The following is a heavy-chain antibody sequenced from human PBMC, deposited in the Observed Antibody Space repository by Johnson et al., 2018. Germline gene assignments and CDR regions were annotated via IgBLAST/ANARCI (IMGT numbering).Heavy chain of an antibody. CDR3: ARARMGYYYGSGSPDAFDI. D-gene: IGHD3-10*01. CDR1: GFTFSDHY. J-gene: IGHJ3*02. Sequence: EVQLVESGGGLVQPGGSLRLSCAASGFTFSDHYMDWVRQAPGKGLEWVGRTRNKANSYTTEYAASVKGRFTISRDDSKNSLYLQMNSLRAGDTAVYYCARARMGYYYGSGSPDAFDIWGQGTMVTVSS. CDR2: TRNKANSYTT. V-gene: IGHV3-72*01.